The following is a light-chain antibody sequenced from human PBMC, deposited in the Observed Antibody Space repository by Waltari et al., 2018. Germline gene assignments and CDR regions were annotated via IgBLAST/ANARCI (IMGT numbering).Light chain of an antibody. Sequence: QSALTQPASVSGSPGQSIAISCTGTSSDVGSYNYASWYQQHPGKAPKLMIFDVSDRPSGISSRFSGSKSDNTASLTISGLQTEDEADYYCTSYTTTGTLVFGTGTKVTVL. J-gene: IGLJ1*01. CDR3: TSYTTTGTLV. CDR1: SSDVGSYNY. V-gene: IGLV2-14*03. CDR2: DVS.